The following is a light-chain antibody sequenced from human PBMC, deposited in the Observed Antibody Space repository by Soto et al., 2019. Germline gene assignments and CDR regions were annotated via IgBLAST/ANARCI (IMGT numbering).Light chain of an antibody. CDR3: SSYTTKSSLI. Sequence: SALTLPASVSGSPGQSITISCAGTMRDVGAYNLVSWYQQHPGRAPQLLIYEVRNRPSGISFRFSGSKSGNTASLTISGLQAEDEADYYCSSYTTKSSLIFCGGTKLTVL. CDR2: EVR. J-gene: IGLJ2*01. V-gene: IGLV2-14*01. CDR1: MRDVGAYNL.